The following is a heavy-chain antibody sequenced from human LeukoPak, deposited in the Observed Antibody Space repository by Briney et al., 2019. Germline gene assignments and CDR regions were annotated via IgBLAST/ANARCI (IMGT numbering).Heavy chain of an antibody. V-gene: IGHV3-23*01. CDR3: AIMHGYYDGSGYWVQ. D-gene: IGHD3-22*01. CDR2: ISPSGDRT. J-gene: IGHJ4*02. CDR1: GFTFGRYA. Sequence: GGSLRLSCAASGFTFGRYAMGWVREAPGKGVECVSFISPSGDRTSNADSVEGRFTISRDNPRNTLYLQMYSLRDEDTAVYYCAIMHGYYDGSGYWVQWGQGTLVTVSS.